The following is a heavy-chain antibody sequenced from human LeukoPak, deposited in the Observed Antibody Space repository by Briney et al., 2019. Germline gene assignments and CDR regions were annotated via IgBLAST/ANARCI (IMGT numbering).Heavy chain of an antibody. Sequence: GGSLRLSCAASGFNFGTYAMNWVRQAPGKGLEWASSISESAGRTYYAASVKGRFTISRDNAKNSLYLQMNSLRAEDTAVYYCARDRGVVGQFDPWGQGTLVTVSS. CDR3: ARDRGVVGQFDP. D-gene: IGHD2-15*01. CDR2: ISESAGRT. CDR1: GFNFGTYA. J-gene: IGHJ5*02. V-gene: IGHV3-23*01.